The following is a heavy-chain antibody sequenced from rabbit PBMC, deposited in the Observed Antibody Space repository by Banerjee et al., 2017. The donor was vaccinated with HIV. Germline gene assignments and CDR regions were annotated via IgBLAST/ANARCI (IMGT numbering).Heavy chain of an antibody. J-gene: IGHJ4*01. CDR3: ARDLAGVIGWNFGL. CDR1: GFDFSSYYM. V-gene: IGHV1S45*01. D-gene: IGHD4-1*01. Sequence: QEQLKETGGGLVQPGGSLTLSCKASGFDFSSYYMSWVRQAPGKGLEWIACINTISGDTVYATWAKGRFTISKASWTTVTLQMTSLTAADTASYFCARDLAGVIGWNFGLWGPGTLVTVS. CDR2: INTISGDT.